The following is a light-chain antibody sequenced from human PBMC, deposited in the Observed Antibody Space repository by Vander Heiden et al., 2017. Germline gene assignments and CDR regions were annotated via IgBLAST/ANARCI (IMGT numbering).Light chain of an antibody. J-gene: IGLJ2*01. V-gene: IGLV1-40*01. CDR2: VNN. Sequence: QSDLTQPPSVSGAPGQRVTLSCTGSGSNIGAGYDVHWFQQLPGAPPKLLIFVNNNRPSGVPDRFSGSRSGTSASLAISGLQPEDEAHYYCQSYDSSLSGWAFGGGTKLTVL. CDR1: GSNIGAGYD. CDR3: QSYDSSLSGWA.